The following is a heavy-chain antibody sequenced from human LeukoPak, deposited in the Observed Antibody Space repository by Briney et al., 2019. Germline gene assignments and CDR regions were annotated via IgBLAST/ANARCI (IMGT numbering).Heavy chain of an antibody. Sequence: PSQTLSLTCTASGGSISSGGYYWSWIRQHPGKGLEWIGYIYYSGSTYYNPSLKSRVTISVDTSKNQFSLKLSSVTAADTAVYYCARDLWGSGGSCFDYWGQGTLVTVSS. V-gene: IGHV4-31*03. CDR3: ARDLWGSGGSCFDY. D-gene: IGHD2-15*01. CDR2: IYYSGST. J-gene: IGHJ4*02. CDR1: GGSISSGGYY.